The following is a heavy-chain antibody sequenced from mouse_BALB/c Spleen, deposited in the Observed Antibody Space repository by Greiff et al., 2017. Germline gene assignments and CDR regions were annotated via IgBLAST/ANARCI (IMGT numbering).Heavy chain of an antibody. Sequence: EVQLVESGGDLVKPGGSLKLSCAASGFTFSSYGMSWVRQTPDKRLEWVATISSGGSYTYYPDSVKGRFTISRDNAKNTLYLQMSSLKSEDTAMYYCERHERDGYWYFDVWGAGTTVTVSS. V-gene: IGHV5-6*01. CDR3: ERHERDGYWYFDV. J-gene: IGHJ1*01. D-gene: IGHD2-3*01. CDR2: ISSGGSYT. CDR1: GFTFSSYG.